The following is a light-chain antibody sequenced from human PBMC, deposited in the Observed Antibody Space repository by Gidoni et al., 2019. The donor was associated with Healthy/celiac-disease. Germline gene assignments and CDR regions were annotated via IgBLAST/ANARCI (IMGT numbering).Light chain of an antibody. CDR2: DAS. CDR3: QQYNSYLWT. V-gene: IGKV1-5*01. J-gene: IGKJ1*01. CDR1: QSISSW. Sequence: DIQMTQSPSTLSASVGDRVTITCRASQSISSWLAWYQQKPGKAPKLLIYDASSLESGVPSRFSCSGSGTEFTLTISSLQPDDFATYYCQQYNSYLWTFGQGTKVEIK.